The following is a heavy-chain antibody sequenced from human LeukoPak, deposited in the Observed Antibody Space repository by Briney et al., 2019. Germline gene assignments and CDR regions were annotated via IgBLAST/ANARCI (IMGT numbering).Heavy chain of an antibody. V-gene: IGHV4-61*02. Sequence: SETLSLTCTVSGGSISSGSYYWSWIRQPAGNGLEWIGRIYTSGSTNYNPSLKSRVTISVDTSKNQFSLKLSSVTAADTAVYYCARLYGSGSSLYFDYWGQGTLVTVSS. J-gene: IGHJ4*02. CDR3: ARLYGSGSSLYFDY. CDR2: IYTSGST. D-gene: IGHD3-10*01. CDR1: GGSISSGSYY.